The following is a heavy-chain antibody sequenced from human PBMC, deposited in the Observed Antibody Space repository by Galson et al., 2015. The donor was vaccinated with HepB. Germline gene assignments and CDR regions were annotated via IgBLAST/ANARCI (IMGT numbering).Heavy chain of an antibody. J-gene: IGHJ4*02. Sequence: SLRLSCAASGFTFSSYGMHWVRQAPGKGLEWVAVISYDGSNKYYADSVKGRFTISRDNSKNTLYLQMNSLRAEDTAVYYCAKDASRGAADSSGYYYYFDYWGQGTLVTVSS. CDR2: ISYDGSNK. V-gene: IGHV3-30*18. CDR3: AKDASRGAADSSGYYYYFDY. CDR1: GFTFSSYG. D-gene: IGHD3-22*01.